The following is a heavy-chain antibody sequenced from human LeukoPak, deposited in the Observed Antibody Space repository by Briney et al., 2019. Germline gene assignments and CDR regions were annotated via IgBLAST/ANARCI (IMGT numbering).Heavy chain of an antibody. CDR2: IYPGDSDT. CDR1: GYIFTSHW. D-gene: IGHD2-2*01. CDR3: ATPYPREYCSSTTCYFNY. J-gene: IGHJ4*02. Sequence: PGESLKISCQGSGYIFTSHWIAWVRQMPGKGLEWMGIIYPGDSDTRYSPSFQGQVTISADKSISTAYLQWSSLKASDTAMYYCATPYPREYCSSTTCYFNYWGQGTLVTVSS. V-gene: IGHV5-51*01.